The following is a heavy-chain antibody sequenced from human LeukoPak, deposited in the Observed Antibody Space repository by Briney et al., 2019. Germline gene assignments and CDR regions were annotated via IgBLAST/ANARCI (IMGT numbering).Heavy chain of an antibody. CDR3: AREAYYDFWSGSTPNWFDP. CDR1: GGSFSGYY. V-gene: IGHV4-34*01. CDR2: INHSGST. J-gene: IGHJ5*02. D-gene: IGHD3-3*01. Sequence: SETLSLTCAVYGGSFSGYYWSWIRQPPGKGLEWIGEINHSGSTNYNPSLKSRVAISVDTSKNQFSLKLSSVPAADTAVYYCAREAYYDFWSGSTPNWFDPWGQGTLVTVSS.